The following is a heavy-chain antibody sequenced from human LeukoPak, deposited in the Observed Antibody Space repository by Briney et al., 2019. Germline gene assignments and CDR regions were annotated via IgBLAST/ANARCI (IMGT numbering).Heavy chain of an antibody. D-gene: IGHD4-11*01. Sequence: SETLSLTCIVSGYSIRSGYDWGWIRQAPGKGLEWIASINYSGRMYGNPSLKRRINISVDTSKNQFSLRLSSVTAADTAVYYCAKSELNDYMKYWGQGTLVTVSS. V-gene: IGHV4-38-2*02. J-gene: IGHJ4*02. CDR3: AKSELNDYMKY. CDR1: GYSIRSGYD. CDR2: INYSGRM.